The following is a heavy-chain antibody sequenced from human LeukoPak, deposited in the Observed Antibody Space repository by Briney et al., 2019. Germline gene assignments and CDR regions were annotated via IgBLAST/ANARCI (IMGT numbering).Heavy chain of an antibody. J-gene: IGHJ5*02. D-gene: IGHD3-10*01. V-gene: IGHV4-59*08. CDR3: ARVLMVRGVMNWFDP. CDR2: IYYSGST. CDR1: GGSISGYY. Sequence: SGTLSLTCPGSGGSISGYYRSWIRPPPGKGLEWIGDIYYSGSTNYNPSLKSRVTISVDTSKNQFSLKLSSVTAADTAVYYCARVLMVRGVMNWFDPWGQGTLVTVSS.